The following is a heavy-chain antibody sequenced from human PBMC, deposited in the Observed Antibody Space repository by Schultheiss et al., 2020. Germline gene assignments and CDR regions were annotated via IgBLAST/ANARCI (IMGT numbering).Heavy chain of an antibody. CDR3: ARDLGAYCGGDCYSGTDY. Sequence: GGSLRLSCAASGFTFSNAWMSWVRQAPGKGLEWVSGITNSGGSTFYADSVRGRFTISRDNAKNSLYLQMNSLRAEDTAVYYCARDLGAYCGGDCYSGTDYWGQGTLVTVSS. J-gene: IGHJ4*02. V-gene: IGHV3-11*04. D-gene: IGHD2-21*02. CDR1: GFTFSNAW. CDR2: ITNSGGST.